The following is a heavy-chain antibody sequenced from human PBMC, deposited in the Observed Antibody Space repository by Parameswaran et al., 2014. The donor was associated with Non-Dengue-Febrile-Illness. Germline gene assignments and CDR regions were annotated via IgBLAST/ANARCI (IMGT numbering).Heavy chain of an antibody. CDR2: INAGNGNT. Sequence: WVRQAPGQRLEWMGWINAGNGNTKYSQKFQGRVTITRDTSASTAYMELSSLRSEDTAVYYCARPQAVDTAMVYYFDYWGQGTLVTVSS. J-gene: IGHJ4*02. D-gene: IGHD5-18*01. CDR3: ARPQAVDTAMVYYFDY. V-gene: IGHV1-3*01.